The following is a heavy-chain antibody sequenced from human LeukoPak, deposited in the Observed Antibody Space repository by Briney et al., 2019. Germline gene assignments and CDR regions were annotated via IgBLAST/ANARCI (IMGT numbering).Heavy chain of an antibody. CDR2: ISYDGSNK. V-gene: IGHV3-30-3*01. J-gene: IGHJ4*02. CDR1: GFTFSSYA. D-gene: IGHD3-10*01. Sequence: SGGSLRLSCAASGFTFSSYAMHWVRQAPGKGLEWVAVISYDGSNKYYADSVKGRFTISRDNSKNTLYLQMNSLRAEDTAVYYCARGSPYFYGTDLDYWGQGTLVTVSS. CDR3: ARGSPYFYGTDLDY.